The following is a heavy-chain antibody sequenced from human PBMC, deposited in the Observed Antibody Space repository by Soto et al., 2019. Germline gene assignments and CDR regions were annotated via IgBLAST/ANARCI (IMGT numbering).Heavy chain of an antibody. CDR3: AGGEYGSTWYGWFDP. D-gene: IGHD6-13*01. CDR2: MNPSSGNT. J-gene: IGHJ5*02. V-gene: IGHV1-8*01. Sequence: ASVKVSCKASGYTFTSYDINWVRQATGQGLEWMGWMNPSSGNTGYAQKFQGRVTMTRNTSISTAYMELSSLRSEDTALYYCAGGEYGSTWYGWFDPWAEGPRVTVSS. CDR1: GYTFTSYD.